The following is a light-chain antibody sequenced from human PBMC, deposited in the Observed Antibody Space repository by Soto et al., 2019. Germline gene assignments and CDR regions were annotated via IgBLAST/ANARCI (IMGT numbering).Light chain of an antibody. CDR2: DVS. V-gene: IGLV2-11*01. CDR3: CSYAGSYIDYV. CDR1: SSDVGNYNH. Sequence: QSVLTQPRSVSGSPGQSVTISCTGTSSDVGNYNHVSWYQHQPGKAPKLMIYDVSKRPSGVPDRFSGSKSGNAASLTISGLQAEDEADYYCCSYAGSYIDYVFGTGTKVTVL. J-gene: IGLJ1*01.